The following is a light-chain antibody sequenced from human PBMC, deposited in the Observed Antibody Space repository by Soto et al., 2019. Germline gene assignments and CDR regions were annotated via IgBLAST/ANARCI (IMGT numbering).Light chain of an antibody. CDR1: SSDVGSYNL. Sequence: LTQPASVSGSPGQSITISCTGTSSDVGSYNLVSWYQQHPGKAPKLMIYEGSKRPSGVSNRFSGSKSGNTASLTISGLQAEDEADYYCCSYAGSPYVFGTGTKVTVL. V-gene: IGLV2-23*01. CDR2: EGS. CDR3: CSYAGSPYV. J-gene: IGLJ1*01.